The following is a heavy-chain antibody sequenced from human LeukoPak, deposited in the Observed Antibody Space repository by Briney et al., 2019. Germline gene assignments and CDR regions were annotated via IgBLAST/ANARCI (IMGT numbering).Heavy chain of an antibody. J-gene: IGHJ4*02. Sequence: GGSLRLSCAASGFTFSSYWMSWVRQAPGKGLEWVANIKQDGSEKYYVDSVKGRFTISRDNAKNSLYLQMNSLRAKDTAVYYCARDRCSGTSCHNFDYWGQGTLVTVSS. D-gene: IGHD2-2*02. CDR3: ARDRCSGTSCHNFDY. CDR1: GFTFSSYW. V-gene: IGHV3-7*01. CDR2: IKQDGSEK.